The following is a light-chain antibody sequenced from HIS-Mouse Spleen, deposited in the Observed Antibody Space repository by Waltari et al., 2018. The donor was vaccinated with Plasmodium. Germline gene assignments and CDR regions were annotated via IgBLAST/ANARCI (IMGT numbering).Light chain of an antibody. Sequence: DIQLTQSPSSLSASVGDRVIITCRASQSISNYLNWYQQKPGKAPKFLIYAASTLQSGVPSRFSGSGSGTDFTLTISSLQPEDVATYYCQKYNSAPWTFGQGTKVEIK. J-gene: IGKJ1*01. V-gene: IGKV1-27*01. CDR3: QKYNSAPWT. CDR2: AAS. CDR1: QSISNY.